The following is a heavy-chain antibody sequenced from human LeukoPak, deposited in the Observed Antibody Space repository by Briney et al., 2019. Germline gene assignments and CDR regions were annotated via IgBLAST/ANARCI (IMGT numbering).Heavy chain of an antibody. Sequence: GGSLRLSCAASGFTFSSYAMHWVRQAPGKGLEWVAVISYDGSNKYYADSVKGRFTISRDNAKNSLYLQMNSLRAEDTAVYYCANYYYGSGSYDYWGQGTLVTVSS. D-gene: IGHD3-10*01. V-gene: IGHV3-30*04. CDR3: ANYYYGSGSYDY. CDR1: GFTFSSYA. CDR2: ISYDGSNK. J-gene: IGHJ4*02.